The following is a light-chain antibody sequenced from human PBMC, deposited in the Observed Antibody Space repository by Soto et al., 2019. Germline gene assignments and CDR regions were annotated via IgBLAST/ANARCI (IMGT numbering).Light chain of an antibody. CDR1: QSISSY. CDR2: AAS. V-gene: IGKV1-39*01. Sequence: DIQMTQSPSSLSASVGDRVTITCRASQSISSYLNWYQQKPGKAPKLLIYAASSLQSGVPSRFSGGGSGTDFTRTISSLQPEDFATYYCQQSYSTPPTFGGGTKVEIK. J-gene: IGKJ4*01. CDR3: QQSYSTPPT.